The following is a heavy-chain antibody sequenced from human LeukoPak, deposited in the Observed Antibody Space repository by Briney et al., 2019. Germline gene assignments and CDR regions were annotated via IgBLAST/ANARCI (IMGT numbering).Heavy chain of an antibody. CDR3: ARERGIAATSN. Sequence: SQTLSLTCAISGCSLSSNISAWIWIRQSPARRLEWLERTYYRSKWYNDYAVSVQSRLNITPHTSKKQFSMHLNSVTPEDTAVYYCARERGIAATSNWGQGTLVTVSP. J-gene: IGHJ4*02. CDR1: GCSLSSNISA. CDR2: TYYRSKWYN. D-gene: IGHD6-13*01. V-gene: IGHV6-1*01.